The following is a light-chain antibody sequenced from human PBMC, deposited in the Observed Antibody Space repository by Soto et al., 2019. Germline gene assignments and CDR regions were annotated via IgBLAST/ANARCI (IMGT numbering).Light chain of an antibody. J-gene: IGLJ3*02. Sequence: QTVVTQEPSLTVSPGGTVTLTCASSTGAVTSGNYPNWFQQKPGQAPRTLIYGANNKHSWTPARFSGSFLGGKAALILSNVQPEDEADYYCLLWYSAARAGVFGGGTKLTVL. CDR1: TGAVTSGNY. CDR3: LLWYSAARAGV. V-gene: IGLV7-43*01. CDR2: GAN.